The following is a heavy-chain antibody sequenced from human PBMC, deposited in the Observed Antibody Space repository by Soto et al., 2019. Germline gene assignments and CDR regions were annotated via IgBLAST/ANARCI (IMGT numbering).Heavy chain of an antibody. CDR1: GCTFSSYA. Sequence: QVQLVQSGAEVKKPGSSVKVSCKASGCTFSSYAISWVRQAPGQGLEWMGGIIPIFGTANYAQKIQGRVTLTADDSTSTAYMELSSLRSEDTAVYYCARRAFVVVAAPRYYYGMDVWGQGTMVTVSS. CDR3: ARRAFVVVAAPRYYYGMDV. D-gene: IGHD2-15*01. V-gene: IGHV1-69*12. CDR2: IIPIFGTA. J-gene: IGHJ6*02.